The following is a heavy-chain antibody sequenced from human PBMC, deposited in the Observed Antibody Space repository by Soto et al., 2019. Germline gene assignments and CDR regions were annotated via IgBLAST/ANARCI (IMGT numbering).Heavy chain of an antibody. J-gene: IGHJ4*02. CDR3: AKADGEQWLVPHLDN. D-gene: IGHD6-19*01. CDR2: ISCCGGST. CDR1: GFNFKKFA. Sequence: EVQLLESGGGVVQPGGSLRLSCVASGFNFKKFAMAWVRQAPGEGLEWVSGISCCGGSTSYADSVKARFSIARDDSTNTLSLQMNSPRVEDTAQYYCAKADGEQWLVPHLDNWGQGTLVTVS. V-gene: IGHV3-23*01.